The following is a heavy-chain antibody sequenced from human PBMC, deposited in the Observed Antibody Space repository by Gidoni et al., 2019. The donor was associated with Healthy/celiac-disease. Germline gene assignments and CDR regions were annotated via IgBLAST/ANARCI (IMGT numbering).Heavy chain of an antibody. CDR3: AIISSSWNQFDY. Sequence: EVQLVESGGGLVKPGGSLSLSCAASGFTFSSYSMNWVRQAPGKGLEWVSSISSSSSYIYYANSVKGRFTISRDNAKNSLYLQMNSLRAEDTAVYYCAIISSSWNQFDYWGQGTLVTVSS. CDR2: ISSSSSYI. V-gene: IGHV3-21*01. J-gene: IGHJ4*02. D-gene: IGHD6-13*01. CDR1: GFTFSSYS.